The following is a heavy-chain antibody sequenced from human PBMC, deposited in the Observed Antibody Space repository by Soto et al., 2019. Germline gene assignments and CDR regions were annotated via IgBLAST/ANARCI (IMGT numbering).Heavy chain of an antibody. CDR1: GYTFTGYY. D-gene: IGHD6-19*01. Sequence: ASVKVSCKASGYTFTGYYMHWVRQAPGQGLEWMGWINPNSGGTNYAQKFQGRVTMTRDTSKNEFSLRLSSVTAADTAVYFCARSVAVPGAHIDYWGQGTQVTVSS. V-gene: IGHV1-2*02. CDR2: INPNSGGT. J-gene: IGHJ4*02. CDR3: ARSVAVPGAHIDY.